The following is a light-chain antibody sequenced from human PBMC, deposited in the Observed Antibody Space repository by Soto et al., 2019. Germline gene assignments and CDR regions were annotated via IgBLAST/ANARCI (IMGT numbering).Light chain of an antibody. CDR1: SSDVGDYNY. CDR3: CSYAGSSTYV. V-gene: IGLV2-23*01. J-gene: IGLJ1*01. CDR2: EGS. Sequence: QSVLAQPASVSGSPGQSITISCTGTSSDVGDYNYVSWYQQHPGKAPKLMIYEGSKRPSGVSNRFSGSKSGNTASLTISGLQAEDEADYYCCSYAGSSTYVFGTGTKV.